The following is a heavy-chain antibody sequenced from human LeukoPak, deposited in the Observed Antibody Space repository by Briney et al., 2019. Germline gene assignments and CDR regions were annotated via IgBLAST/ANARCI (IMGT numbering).Heavy chain of an antibody. CDR2: INNSGNT. D-gene: IGHD6-25*01. V-gene: IGHV4-4*07. Sequence: SDTLSLTCTVSGDSISIFYWTWMRQPAGKGLEWIGRINNSGNTNYYPSLRSRVSRSVYRSQNQFPVTLSSVTGADRAVYFWARMGGDPRWLDPCGQGTLVTVSS. J-gene: IGHJ5*02. CDR3: ARMGGDPRWLDP. CDR1: GDSISIFY.